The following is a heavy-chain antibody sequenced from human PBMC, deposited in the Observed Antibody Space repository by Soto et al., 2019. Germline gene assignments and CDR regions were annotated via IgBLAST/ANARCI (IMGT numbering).Heavy chain of an antibody. J-gene: IGHJ6*02. CDR2: INPNSGAT. CDR3: AKDQGGYMVSGMDV. V-gene: IGHV1-2*02. D-gene: IGHD2-2*02. CDR1: GYTLTDYY. Sequence: QVQLVQSRAEVKKPGASVNFSCRASGYTLTDYYLYWLRKALGHGLEWMGWINPNSGATNYPHNFQGRVTMTRDTSIRAAYMELSRLSSDDTAVYYCAKDQGGYMVSGMDVWGQGTTVTVSS.